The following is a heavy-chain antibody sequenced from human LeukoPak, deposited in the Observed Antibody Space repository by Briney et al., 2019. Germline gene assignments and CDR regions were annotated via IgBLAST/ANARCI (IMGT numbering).Heavy chain of an antibody. CDR2: IYYSGST. CDR3: ARDQRTVGYYGMDV. CDR1: GGSISGNH. Sequence: SETLSLTCTVSGGSISGNHWSWVRRPPGKALEWIGYIYYSGSTNYNPSLKSRVTISVDTSKNQFSLKLRSVTAADTAVYYCARDQRTVGYYGMDVWGRGTTVTVSS. J-gene: IGHJ6*02. D-gene: IGHD1-26*01. V-gene: IGHV4-59*01.